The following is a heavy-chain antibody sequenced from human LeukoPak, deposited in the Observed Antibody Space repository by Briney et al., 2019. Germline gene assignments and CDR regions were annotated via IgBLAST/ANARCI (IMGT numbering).Heavy chain of an antibody. D-gene: IGHD3-16*01. Sequence: GGSLRLSCTASGFTFGDYAMSWFRQAPGKGLEWVGFIRSKAYGGTTEYAASVKGRFTISRDDSKSIAYLQMNSLKTEDTAVYYCTGDSAFAKLVFPPYFDHWGQGTLVTVSS. CDR2: IRSKAYGGTT. CDR3: TGDSAFAKLVFPPYFDH. J-gene: IGHJ4*02. V-gene: IGHV3-49*03. CDR1: GFTFGDYA.